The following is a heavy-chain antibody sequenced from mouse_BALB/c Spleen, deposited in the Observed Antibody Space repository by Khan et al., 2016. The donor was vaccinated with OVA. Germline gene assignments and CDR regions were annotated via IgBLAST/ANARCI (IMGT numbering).Heavy chain of an antibody. CDR2: INPSNGYT. V-gene: IGHV1-4*01. D-gene: IGHD1-1*01. CDR3: VMYGAYHGDDGWFAY. CDR1: GYTFTSYT. Sequence: QVQLKESGAELARPGASVKMSCKASGYTFTSYTIHWIKLRPGQGLEWIGYINPSNGYTNYNQKFKDKATLTADKSSTTAYMELSSLTSEDSALYYWVMYGAYHGDDGWFAYWGQGTLVTVSA. J-gene: IGHJ3*01.